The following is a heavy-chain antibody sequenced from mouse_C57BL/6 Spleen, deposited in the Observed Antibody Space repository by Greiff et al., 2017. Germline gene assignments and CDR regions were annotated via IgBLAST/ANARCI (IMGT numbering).Heavy chain of an antibody. CDR1: GYTFTEYT. CDR3: ARREGNLSLRAMDY. D-gene: IGHD1-1*01. J-gene: IGHJ4*01. V-gene: IGHV1-62-2*01. CDR2: FYPGSGSI. Sequence: VQLQESGAELVKPGASVKLSCKASGYTFTEYTIHWVKQRPGQGLEWVGWFYPGSGSIKYNEKFKDKATLTVDKSSSTVCMQLSRLTSEDSAVYFCARREGNLSLRAMDYWGQGTSVTVSS.